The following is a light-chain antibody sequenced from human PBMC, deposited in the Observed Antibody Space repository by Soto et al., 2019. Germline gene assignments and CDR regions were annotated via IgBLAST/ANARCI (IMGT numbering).Light chain of an antibody. CDR2: GIS. J-gene: IGKJ5*01. CDR1: QSVNSN. V-gene: IGKV3-15*01. CDR3: QRYSKWPIT. Sequence: EMVVTQSPAILSVSRGEIATLSCRASQSVNSNYLAWYQQHPGQPPRLLIYGISTRATGIPARFSGSGSGTEFSLTISSLQSEDFAVYYCQRYSKWPITFGQGTRLEIK.